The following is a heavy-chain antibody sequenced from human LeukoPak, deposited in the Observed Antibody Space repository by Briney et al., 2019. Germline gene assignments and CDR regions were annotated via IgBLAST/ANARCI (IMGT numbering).Heavy chain of an antibody. D-gene: IGHD2-15*01. V-gene: IGHV3-23*01. Sequence: GGSLRLSCAASGFTFSSYAMSWVRQAPGKGLEWVSAISGSGGSTYYADSVKGRFTISRDNSKNTLYLQMNSLRAEDTAVYYCAEDLSVVVVAADFDYWGQGTLVTVSS. CDR2: ISGSGGST. CDR1: GFTFSSYA. J-gene: IGHJ4*02. CDR3: AEDLSVVVVAADFDY.